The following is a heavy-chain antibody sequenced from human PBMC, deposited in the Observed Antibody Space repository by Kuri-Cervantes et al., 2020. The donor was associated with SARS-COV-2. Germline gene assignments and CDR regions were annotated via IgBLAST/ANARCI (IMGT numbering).Heavy chain of an antibody. Sequence: ASVKVSCKVSGYTLTELSMHWVRQAPGKGLEWMGGFDPEDGETIYAQKFQGRVTMTEDTSTDTAYMELSSLRSEDTAVYYCATYSSSSWHFDYWGQGTLVTVSS. J-gene: IGHJ4*02. CDR3: ATYSSSSWHFDY. D-gene: IGHD6-6*01. CDR2: FDPEDGET. CDR1: GYTLTELS. V-gene: IGHV1-24*01.